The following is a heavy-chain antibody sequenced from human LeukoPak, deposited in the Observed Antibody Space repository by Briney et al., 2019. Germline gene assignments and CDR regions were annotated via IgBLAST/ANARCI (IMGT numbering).Heavy chain of an antibody. CDR2: INPSGGST. J-gene: IGHJ6*02. CDR1: GYTFTSYY. V-gene: IGHV1-46*01. CDR3: ARFPNTAMVMGLEYYYYGMDV. Sequence: ASVTVSCKASGYTFTSYYLHWVRQAPGQGLEWMGIINPSGGSTSYAQKFQGRVTMTRDTSRSTVYMELSSLRSEDTAVYYCARFPNTAMVMGLEYYYYGMDVWGQGTTVTVSS. D-gene: IGHD5-18*01.